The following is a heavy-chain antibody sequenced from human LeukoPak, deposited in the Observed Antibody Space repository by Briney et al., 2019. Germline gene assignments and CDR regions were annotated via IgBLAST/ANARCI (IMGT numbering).Heavy chain of an antibody. Sequence: GGSLRLSCAASGFTFSSYAMSWVRQAPGKGLEWVSAISGSGGSTCYADSVKGRFTISRDNSKNTLYLQMYSLRAEDTAVYYFAKDHSGEWLFKIYFDYWGQGTLVTVSS. V-gene: IGHV3-23*01. D-gene: IGHD3-3*01. J-gene: IGHJ4*02. CDR1: GFTFSSYA. CDR3: AKDHSGEWLFKIYFDY. CDR2: ISGSGGST.